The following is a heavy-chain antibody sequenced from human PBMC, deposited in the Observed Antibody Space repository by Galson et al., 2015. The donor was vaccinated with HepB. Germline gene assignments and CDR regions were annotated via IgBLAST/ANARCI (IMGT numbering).Heavy chain of an antibody. J-gene: IGHJ5*02. CDR2: INAGNGNT. Sequence: SCKASGYTFTSYAMHWVRQAPGQRLEWMGWINAGNGNTKYSQKFQGRVTITRDTSASTAYMELSSLRSEDTAVYYCARDVYYGSGSYSWFDPWGQGTLVTVSS. CDR1: GYTFTSYA. V-gene: IGHV1-3*01. CDR3: ARDVYYGSGSYSWFDP. D-gene: IGHD3-10*01.